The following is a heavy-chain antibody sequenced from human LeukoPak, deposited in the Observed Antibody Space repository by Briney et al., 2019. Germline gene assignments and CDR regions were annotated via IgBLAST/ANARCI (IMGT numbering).Heavy chain of an antibody. J-gene: IGHJ4*02. D-gene: IGHD4-11*01. CDR1: GFILTEVS. CDR3: IADHYNNHGNFDF. V-gene: IGHV1-24*01. Sequence: GASVKLSCTISGFILTEVSIHWLRLAPGKGPEWMGSFDRETDETFYSHNFQGRVAMTEDTSADTAYMGLTSLRSDDTAVYYCIADHYNNHGNFDFWGQGALVTVSS. CDR2: FDRETDET.